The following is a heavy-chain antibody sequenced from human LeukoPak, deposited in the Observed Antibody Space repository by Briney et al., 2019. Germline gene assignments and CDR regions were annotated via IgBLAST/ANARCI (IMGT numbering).Heavy chain of an antibody. V-gene: IGHV4-39*07. J-gene: IGHJ4*02. CDR1: GGSISSSSYY. CDR2: VYYTGAS. Sequence: SETLSLTCTVSGGSISSSSYYWSWIRQPPGKRLEWIGSVYYTGASYYNPSLKSRVTISIDTSKNHFSLNLTSVTAADTAVYYCARGAPPQNWGQGALVTVSS. CDR3: ARGAPPQN.